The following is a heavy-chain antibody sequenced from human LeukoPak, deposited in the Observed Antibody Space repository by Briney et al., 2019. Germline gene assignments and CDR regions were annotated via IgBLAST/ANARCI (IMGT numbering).Heavy chain of an antibody. D-gene: IGHD4-17*01. Sequence: GESLKISCKGSGYSFANYWIGWVRQMPGKGLEWMGIIYPGDSDRRYSPSFQGQVTMSADKSITTAYLQWSSLKASDTAIYFCARHDRDYAFFDYWGQGTLVTVSS. CDR1: GYSFANYW. CDR3: ARHDRDYAFFDY. V-gene: IGHV5-51*01. CDR2: IYPGDSDR. J-gene: IGHJ4*02.